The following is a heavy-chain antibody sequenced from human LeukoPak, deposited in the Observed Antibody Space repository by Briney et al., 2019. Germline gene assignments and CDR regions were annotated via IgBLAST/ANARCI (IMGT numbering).Heavy chain of an antibody. Sequence: SVKVSCKASGGTFSSYAISWVREAPGQGLEWMGRIIPIFGTANYAQKFQGRVTITTDESTSTAYMELSSLRSEDTAVYYCALQRGSGWIPNPFDYWGQGTLVTVSS. D-gene: IGHD6-19*01. CDR2: IIPIFGTA. CDR1: GGTFSSYA. CDR3: ALQRGSGWIPNPFDY. V-gene: IGHV1-69*05. J-gene: IGHJ4*02.